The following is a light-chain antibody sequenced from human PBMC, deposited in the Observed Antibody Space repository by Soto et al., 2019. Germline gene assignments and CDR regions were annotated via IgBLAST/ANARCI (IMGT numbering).Light chain of an antibody. J-gene: IGKJ2*01. V-gene: IGKV1-5*03. Sequence: DIQMTQSPSTLSTSIGDNVTITCRASQAISNWLAWYQQKSGKAPKLLIYKASSLQSGVPSRFSGSGSGTEFTLTISSLQPDDFATYYCQQYNSYSYTFGQGTKLEI. CDR3: QQYNSYSYT. CDR1: QAISNW. CDR2: KAS.